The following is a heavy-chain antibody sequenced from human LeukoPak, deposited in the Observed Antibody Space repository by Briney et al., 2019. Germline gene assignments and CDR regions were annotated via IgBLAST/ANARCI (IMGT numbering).Heavy chain of an antibody. J-gene: IGHJ4*02. CDR2: INHCGST. D-gene: IGHD3-10*01. Sequence: MPSETLSLTCAVYGGSFSGYYWSWVRQPPGTGMEWIGEINHCGSTNYNPSLKRRVTIPVDTSKNQFSLKLSSVTAADTAVYYCARQEARDRDTLGFGEFMEGVYWGQGTLVTVSS. CDR1: GGSFSGYY. V-gene: IGHV4-34*01. CDR3: ARQEARDRDTLGFGEFMEGVY.